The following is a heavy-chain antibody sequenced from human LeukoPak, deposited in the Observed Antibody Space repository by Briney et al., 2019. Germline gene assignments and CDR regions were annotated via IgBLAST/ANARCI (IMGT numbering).Heavy chain of an antibody. V-gene: IGHV4-34*01. D-gene: IGHD1-1*01. CDR1: GGSFSGYY. CDR2: INHSGST. Sequence: SETLSLTCAVYGGSFSGYYWSWIRQPPGKGLEWIGEINHSGSTNYNPSLKSRVTISVDTSKNQFSLKLSSVTAADTAVYYCARHNPTYTERNAFDIWGQGTMVTVSS. CDR3: ARHNPTYTERNAFDI. J-gene: IGHJ3*02.